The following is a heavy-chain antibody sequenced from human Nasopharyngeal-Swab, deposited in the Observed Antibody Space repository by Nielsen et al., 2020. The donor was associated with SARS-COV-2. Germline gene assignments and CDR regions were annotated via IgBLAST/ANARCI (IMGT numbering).Heavy chain of an antibody. D-gene: IGHD1-26*01. CDR1: GDSVSSNSAA. CDR3: ARDLGKWEPQAGFDY. V-gene: IGHV6-1*01. Sequence: SQTLSLTCAISGDSVSSNSAAWNWIRQTPARGLEWLGRTYYRSKWYNDYAVSVKSRITINPDTSKNQFSLQLNSVTPEDTAVYYCARDLGKWEPQAGFDYWGQGTLVTVSS. J-gene: IGHJ4*02. CDR2: TYYRSKWYN.